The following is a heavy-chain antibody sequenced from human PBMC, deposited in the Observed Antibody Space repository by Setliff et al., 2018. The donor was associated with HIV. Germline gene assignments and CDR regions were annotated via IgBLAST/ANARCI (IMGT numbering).Heavy chain of an antibody. Sequence: SETLSLTCTVSGGSISSGDYYWNCIRQPPGKGLEWIGNIYDSESTYYNTSLKSRVTISVDTSKNHLSMKLNSVTASETAVYYCARAPGPYGDYNWFDPWGQEALVTVSS. V-gene: IGHV4-30-4*08. CDR2: IYDSEST. D-gene: IGHD4-17*01. J-gene: IGHJ5*02. CDR1: GGSISSGDYY. CDR3: ARAPGPYGDYNWFDP.